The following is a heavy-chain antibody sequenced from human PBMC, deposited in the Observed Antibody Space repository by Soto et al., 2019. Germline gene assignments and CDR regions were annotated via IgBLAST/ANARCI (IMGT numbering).Heavy chain of an antibody. V-gene: IGHV3-33*01. Sequence: GWSLRLSXAASGFTFSSYGIHWVRQAPGKGLEWVAVIWYDGSNKYYADSVKGRFTISRDNSKNTLYLQMNSLRAEDTAVYYCARDLTTTVTTGSGYYGMDVWGQGTTVTVSS. CDR1: GFTFSSYG. D-gene: IGHD4-17*01. CDR2: IWYDGSNK. CDR3: ARDLTTTVTTGSGYYGMDV. J-gene: IGHJ6*02.